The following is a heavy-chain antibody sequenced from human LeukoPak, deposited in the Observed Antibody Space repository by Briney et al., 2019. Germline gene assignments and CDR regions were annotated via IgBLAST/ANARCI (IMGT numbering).Heavy chain of an antibody. CDR3: TRDQMNY. D-gene: IGHD5-24*01. V-gene: IGHV3-53*01. CDR2: IFSNGDT. Sequence: GSLRLSCTASEFTVSRNYMLWVRQAPGKGLEWVSLIFSNGDTHYADSVKGRFTISRDTSKNTVSLQMNSPRVEDTAMYYCTRDQMNYWGQGTLVTVSS. CDR1: EFTVSRNY. J-gene: IGHJ4*02.